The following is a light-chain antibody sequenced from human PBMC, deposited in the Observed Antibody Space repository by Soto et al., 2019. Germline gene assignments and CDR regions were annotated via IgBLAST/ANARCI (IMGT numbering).Light chain of an antibody. V-gene: IGKV3-11*01. Sequence: EVVLTQSPATLSLSPGESATLSCRASQSVRSYLAWYQQKPGQAPRLLTYGASNRATGIPARFSGSGSGTDFTLTISSLEPEDFAVYYCQQRRNWLLSFGGGTKVDIK. CDR1: QSVRSY. CDR2: GAS. J-gene: IGKJ4*01. CDR3: QQRRNWLLS.